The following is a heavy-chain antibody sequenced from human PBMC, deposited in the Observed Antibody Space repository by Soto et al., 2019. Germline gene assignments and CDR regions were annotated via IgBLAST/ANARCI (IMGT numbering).Heavy chain of an antibody. J-gene: IGHJ4*02. CDR3: ARGRRDSGYSSSWYRY. Sequence: ASVKVSCKASGYTFTSYDINWVRQATGKGLEWMGWMNHNSGNTGYAQKFQGRVTMTRNTSISTAYMELSSLRSEDTAVYYCARGRRDSGYSSSWYRYWGQGTLVTVSS. CDR1: GYTFTSYD. D-gene: IGHD6-13*01. CDR2: MNHNSGNT. V-gene: IGHV1-8*01.